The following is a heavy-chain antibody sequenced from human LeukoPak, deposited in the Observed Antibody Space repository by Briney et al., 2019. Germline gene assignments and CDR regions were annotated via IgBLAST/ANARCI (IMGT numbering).Heavy chain of an antibody. V-gene: IGHV3-23*01. CDR2: ISGSGGST. CDR3: ARPPDYYYGMDV. J-gene: IGHJ6*02. Sequence: GGSLRLSCAASGFTFSSYAMSWVRQAPGKGLEWVSAISGSGGSTYYADSVKGRFTISRDNSKNTLYLQMNSLRAEDTAVYYCARPPDYYYGMDVWGQGTTVTVSS. CDR1: GFTFSSYA.